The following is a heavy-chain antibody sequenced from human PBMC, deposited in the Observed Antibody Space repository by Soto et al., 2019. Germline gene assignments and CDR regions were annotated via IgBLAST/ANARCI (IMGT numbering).Heavy chain of an antibody. D-gene: IGHD5-12*01. CDR2: ISYDGSNK. Sequence: GGSLRLSCAASGFTFNNYAMHWVRQAPGKGLEWVAVISYDGSNKYYADSVKGRFTISRDNSKNTLYLQMNSLRAEDTAVYYCARDRGYSVYDFPDYWGQGARVTVSS. CDR1: GFTFNNYA. CDR3: ARDRGYSVYDFPDY. V-gene: IGHV3-30-3*01. J-gene: IGHJ4*02.